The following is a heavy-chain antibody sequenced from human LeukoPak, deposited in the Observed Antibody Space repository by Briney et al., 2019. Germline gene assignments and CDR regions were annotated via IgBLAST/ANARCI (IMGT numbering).Heavy chain of an antibody. CDR2: IYHSGST. CDR1: GASISSGGYY. CDR3: AREKVVVVAATLYYYGMDV. V-gene: IGHV4-30-2*01. Sequence: SETLSLTCTVSGASISSGGYYWSWIRQPPGEGLEWIGYIYHSGSTYYTPSLKSRVTISVDTSKNQFSLKLSSVTAADTAVYYCAREKVVVVAATLYYYGMDVWGQGTTVTVSS. D-gene: IGHD2-15*01. J-gene: IGHJ6*02.